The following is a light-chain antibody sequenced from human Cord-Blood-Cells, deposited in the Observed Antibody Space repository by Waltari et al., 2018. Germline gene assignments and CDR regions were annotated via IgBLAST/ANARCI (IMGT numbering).Light chain of an antibody. CDR3: SSYTSSSTLVV. V-gene: IGLV2-14*01. CDR1: SSDVGGYNY. CDR2: DVS. J-gene: IGLJ2*01. Sequence: QSALTQPASVSGSPGQSITISCPGTSSDVGGYNYVSWYQQHPGKAPKLMIYDVSNRPSGVSNRFSGSKSGNAASLTISGLQAEYEADYYCSSYTSSSTLVVFGGGTKLTVL.